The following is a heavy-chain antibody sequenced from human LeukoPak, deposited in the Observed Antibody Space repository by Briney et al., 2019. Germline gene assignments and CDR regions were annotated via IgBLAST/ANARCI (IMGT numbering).Heavy chain of an antibody. J-gene: IGHJ4*02. CDR3: ARGSGSGNYALGR. CDR1: GGTFSSYA. CDR2: IIPVLTLT. Sequence: ASVKVSCKASGGTFSSYAISWVRQAPGQGLEWMGRIIPVLTLTNYEQKFQDRLTIIADKATSTAYMELTNLTSADTAVYFCARGSGSGNYALGRWGQGTLVTVSS. D-gene: IGHD3-10*01. V-gene: IGHV1-69*04.